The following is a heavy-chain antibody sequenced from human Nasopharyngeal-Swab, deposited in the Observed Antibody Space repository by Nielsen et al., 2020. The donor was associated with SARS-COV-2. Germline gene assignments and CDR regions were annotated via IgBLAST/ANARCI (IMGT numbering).Heavy chain of an antibody. CDR1: GFTFSSYA. D-gene: IGHD5-12*01. J-gene: IGHJ6*02. CDR3: VTGDIVATGDYYYGMDV. CDR2: ISGSGGST. Sequence: GGSLRLSCVASGFTFSSYAMSWVRQAPGKGLEWVSAISGSGGSTYYADSVKGRFTISRDNSKNTLYLQMSSLRAEDTAVYYCVTGDIVATGDYYYGMDVWGQGTTVTVSS. V-gene: IGHV3-23*01.